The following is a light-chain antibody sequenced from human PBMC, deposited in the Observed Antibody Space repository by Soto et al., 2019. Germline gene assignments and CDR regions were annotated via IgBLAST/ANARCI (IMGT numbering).Light chain of an antibody. V-gene: IGKV3-11*01. J-gene: IGKJ5*01. CDR3: QQRSNWPIT. CDR1: QNINRY. CDR2: DAS. Sequence: VLTQSPVTLSLSPGGRATLSCRASQNINRYLAWYHQKPGQPPRLLIYDASTRATGIPARFSGSGSGTDFTLTISSLEPEDFAVYYCQQRSNWPITFGQGTRLEI.